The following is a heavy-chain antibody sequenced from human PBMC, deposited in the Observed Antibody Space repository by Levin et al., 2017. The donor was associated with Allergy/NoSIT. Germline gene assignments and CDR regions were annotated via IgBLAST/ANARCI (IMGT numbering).Heavy chain of an antibody. CDR1: GFDVRRTY. J-gene: IGHJ5*02. Sequence: LSLTCAASGFDVRRTYVKWVRQAPGKGLEWVSLVYSGGDTYYADSVKGRFTISRDKSTNTMFLQMNNLRVEDTAVYYCARDVGPWGPGTLVTVSS. CDR3: ARDVGP. D-gene: IGHD1-26*01. V-gene: IGHV3-66*01. CDR2: VYSGGDT.